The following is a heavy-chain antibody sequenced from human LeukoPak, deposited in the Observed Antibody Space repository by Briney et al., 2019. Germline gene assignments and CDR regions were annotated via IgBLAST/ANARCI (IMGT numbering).Heavy chain of an antibody. CDR3: AKALVRFGELSHYGMDV. J-gene: IGHJ6*02. CDR2: IYTSGST. Sequence: SETLSLTCTVSGGSISSYYWSWIRQPAGKGLEWIGRIYTSGSTNYNPSLKSRVTMSVDTSKNQFSLKLSSVTAEDTAVYYCAKALVRFGELSHYGMDVWGQGTTVTVSS. V-gene: IGHV4-4*07. D-gene: IGHD3-10*01. CDR1: GGSISSYY.